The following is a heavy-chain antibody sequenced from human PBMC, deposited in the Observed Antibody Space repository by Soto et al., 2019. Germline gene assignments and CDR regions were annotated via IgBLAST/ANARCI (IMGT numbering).Heavy chain of an antibody. D-gene: IGHD3-10*01. V-gene: IGHV1-18*01. Sequence: QVQLVQSGAEVKKPGASVKVSCKASGYTFTSYGISWVRQAPGQGLEWMGWISAYNGNTNYGQKLQGRVTMTTDTSTSTAYVERRSLRSDDAAVYYCARDDGFGEVFGPWGQGTLVTVAS. J-gene: IGHJ5*02. CDR2: ISAYNGNT. CDR1: GYTFTSYG. CDR3: ARDDGFGEVFGP.